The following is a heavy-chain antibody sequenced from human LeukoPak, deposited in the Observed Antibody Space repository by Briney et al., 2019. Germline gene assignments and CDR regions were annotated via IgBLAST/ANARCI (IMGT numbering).Heavy chain of an antibody. CDR3: TTDLLKDYSNYQNYYYYYMDV. CDR1: GFTFSNAG. D-gene: IGHD4-11*01. J-gene: IGHJ6*03. V-gene: IGHV3-15*01. CDR2: IKSKTEGGPT. Sequence: PGGPLRLSWAASGFTFSNAGISGPRRAPGRGREWVGRIKSKTEGGPTDYAAPVKGRFTISRDDSKNTLYLQMNSLKTEDTAVYYCTTDLLKDYSNYQNYYYYYMDVWGKGTTVTVSS.